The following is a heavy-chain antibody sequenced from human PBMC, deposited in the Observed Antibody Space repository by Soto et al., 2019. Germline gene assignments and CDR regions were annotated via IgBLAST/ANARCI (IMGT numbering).Heavy chain of an antibody. V-gene: IGHV1-3*01. CDR3: ARPLYADYFDY. CDR1: GYTFTSYA. J-gene: IGHJ4*02. CDR2: VNAGNGYT. Sequence: QVQLVQSGAEVKKPGASVKVSCKASGYTFTSYALHWVRQAPGQRLEWMGWVNAGNGYTKYSQNFQGRVTITRDTSASTSYMELRGLRSEDTAVYYCARPLYADYFDYWGQGTLVTVSS. D-gene: IGHD4-17*01.